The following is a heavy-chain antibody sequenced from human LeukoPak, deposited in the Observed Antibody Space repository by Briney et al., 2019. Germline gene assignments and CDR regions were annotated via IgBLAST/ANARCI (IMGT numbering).Heavy chain of an antibody. CDR1: GGSISSGGYY. CDR2: IYYCGST. V-gene: IGHV4-31*03. D-gene: IGHD6-13*01. Sequence: PSQTLSLTCTVSGGSISSGGYYWSWIRQHPGKGLEWIGYIYYCGSTNYNPSLKSRVTISVDTSKNQFSLKLSSVTAADTAVYYCARQAAAAGFDYWGQGTLVTVSS. J-gene: IGHJ4*02. CDR3: ARQAAAAGFDY.